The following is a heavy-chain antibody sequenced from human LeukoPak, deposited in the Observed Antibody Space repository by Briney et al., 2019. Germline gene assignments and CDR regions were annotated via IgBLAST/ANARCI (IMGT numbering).Heavy chain of an antibody. J-gene: IGHJ4*02. Sequence: GGSLRLSCAASGFTFSSNEMNWVRQAPGKGLEWVSYINSGGTIIYYADSVRGRFTISRDIAKNSLYLQMNSLRAEDTAVYCCARDWFVDWGQGTLVIVSS. CDR3: ARDWFVD. CDR2: INSGGTII. CDR1: GFTFSSNE. V-gene: IGHV3-48*03.